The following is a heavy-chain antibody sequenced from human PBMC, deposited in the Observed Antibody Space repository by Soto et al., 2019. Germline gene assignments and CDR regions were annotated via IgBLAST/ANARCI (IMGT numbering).Heavy chain of an antibody. V-gene: IGHV4-4*02. CDR1: GGSISSSYW. CDR3: ANRHDITRITE. J-gene: IGHJ1*01. CDR2: IYHSGST. D-gene: IGHD3-22*01. Sequence: NPSETLSLTCAVSGGSISSSYWWSWVRQPPGKGLEWIGEIYHSGSTNYNPSLNSRVTISVDKSKNHFSLKLSSVTAADTAVYYCANRHDITRITEWGQGTLVTVSS.